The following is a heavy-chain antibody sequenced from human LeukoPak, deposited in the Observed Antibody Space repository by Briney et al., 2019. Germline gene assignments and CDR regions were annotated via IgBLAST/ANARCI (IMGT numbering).Heavy chain of an antibody. V-gene: IGHV1-2*02. Sequence: ASVKVSCKASGYTFTGYYMHWVRQAPGQGLEWMGWINPNSGGTNYAQKFQGRVTMTRDTSISSAYVELSRLRSDDTAVYYCARGVTVGTLPRYHYFMDVWGKGTTVTVSS. CDR3: ARGVTVGTLPRYHYFMDV. CDR2: INPNSGGT. J-gene: IGHJ6*03. D-gene: IGHD4-23*01. CDR1: GYTFTGYY.